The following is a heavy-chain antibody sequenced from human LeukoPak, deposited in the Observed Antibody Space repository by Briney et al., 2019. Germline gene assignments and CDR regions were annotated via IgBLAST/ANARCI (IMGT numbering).Heavy chain of an antibody. CDR2: INWNGGST. D-gene: IGHD2-15*01. CDR3: ARDGGLYCSGGSCDDFDY. V-gene: IGHV3-20*04. J-gene: IGHJ4*02. Sequence: GGSLRLSCATSGFTFDDYGMSWVRQAPGKGLEWVSGINWNGGSTGYADSVKGRFTISRDNAKNSLYLSMNSLRAEDTALYYCARDGGLYCSGGSCDDFDYWGQGTLVTVSS. CDR1: GFTFDDYG.